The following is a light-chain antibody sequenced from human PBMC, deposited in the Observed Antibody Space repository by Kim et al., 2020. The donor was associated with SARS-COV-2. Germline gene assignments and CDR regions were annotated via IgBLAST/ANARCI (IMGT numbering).Light chain of an antibody. CDR2: GAS. CDR1: QNINVY. V-gene: IGKV1-39*01. J-gene: IGKJ2*01. Sequence: SASVGDSVTITCRASQNINVYLNWYQQTPGKAPKLLINGASSLQGGVSSRFRGSGFGTDFTLTINSLQPEDFVTYYCQQSYIVPHTFGQGTKLEI. CDR3: QQSYIVPHT.